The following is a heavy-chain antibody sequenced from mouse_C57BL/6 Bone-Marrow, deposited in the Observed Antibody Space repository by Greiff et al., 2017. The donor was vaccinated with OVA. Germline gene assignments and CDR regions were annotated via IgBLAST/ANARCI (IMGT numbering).Heavy chain of an antibody. J-gene: IGHJ1*03. CDR2: IDPSDSYT. V-gene: IGHV1-50*01. CDR3: AREISYWYFDV. CDR1: GYTFTSYW. Sequence: QVQLQQPGAELVKPGASVKLSCKASGYTFTSYWMQWVKQRPGQGLEWIGEIDPSDSYTNYNQKFKGKATLTVDTSSSTAYMQLSSLTSEDSAVYYCAREISYWYFDVWGTGTTVTVSS.